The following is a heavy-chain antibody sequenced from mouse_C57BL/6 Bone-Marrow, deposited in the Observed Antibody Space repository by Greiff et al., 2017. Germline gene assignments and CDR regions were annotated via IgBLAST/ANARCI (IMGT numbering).Heavy chain of an antibody. J-gene: IGHJ4*01. V-gene: IGHV5-6*02. D-gene: IGHD2-4*01. CDR1: GFTFSSYG. Sequence: EVMLVESGGDLVKPGGSLKLSCAASGFTFSSYGMSWVRQTPDKRLEWVATISSGGSSTYYPDSVKGRFTISRDNAKNTLYLQMSSLKSEDTAMYYCAREGLYYAMDYWGQGTSVTVSS. CDR2: ISSGGSST. CDR3: AREGLYYAMDY.